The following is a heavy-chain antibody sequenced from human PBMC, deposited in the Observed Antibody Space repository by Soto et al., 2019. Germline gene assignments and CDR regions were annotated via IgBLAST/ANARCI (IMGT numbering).Heavy chain of an antibody. D-gene: IGHD3-10*01. CDR1: GGSIRSRDYY. Sequence: QLQLQESGPGLVKPSQTLSLTCAVSGGSIRSRDYYWSWIRQHPGKGLEWIGYIFYTGSAYYNPSLKSRVAISVDTSNSQFSLNLNFVTAADTAVYYCATSGGFWNRFGEVFHFWGQGTLVTVSS. V-gene: IGHV4-31*11. J-gene: IGHJ1*01. CDR2: IFYTGSA. CDR3: ATSGGFWNRFGEVFHF.